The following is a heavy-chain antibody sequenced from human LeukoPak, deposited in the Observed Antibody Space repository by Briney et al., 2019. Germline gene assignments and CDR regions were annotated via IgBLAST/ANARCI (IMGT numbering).Heavy chain of an antibody. V-gene: IGHV1-46*01. CDR2: INPSGGST. J-gene: IGHJ6*02. Sequence: ASVKVSCKASGYTFTSYYMHWVRQAPGQGLEWMGIINPSGGSTSYAQKFQGRVTMTRDTSTSTVYMELSSLRSEDTAVYYCAGYSYGYYYYYGMDVWGQGTTVTVSS. CDR1: GYTFTSYY. D-gene: IGHD5-18*01. CDR3: AGYSYGYYYYYGMDV.